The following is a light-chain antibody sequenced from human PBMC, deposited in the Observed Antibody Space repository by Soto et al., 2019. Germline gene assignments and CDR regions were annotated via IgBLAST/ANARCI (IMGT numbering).Light chain of an antibody. CDR3: QQYNNWGT. Sequence: EIVMTQSPATLSVSPGERATLSCRASQSVNNNLAWYQQKPGQAPRLLIYDASTRATGIPARFSGSGSGTEFTLTMSRLQSEDFAVYYCQQYNNWGTFGQGTKVEIK. V-gene: IGKV3-15*01. CDR2: DAS. CDR1: QSVNNN. J-gene: IGKJ1*01.